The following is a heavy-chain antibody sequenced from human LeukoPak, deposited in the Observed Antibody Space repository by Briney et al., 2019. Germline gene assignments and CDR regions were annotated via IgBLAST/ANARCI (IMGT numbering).Heavy chain of an antibody. D-gene: IGHD3-22*01. J-gene: IGHJ3*02. V-gene: IGHV4-59*08. CDR1: GGSFSGYY. CDR2: IYYSGST. CDR3: ARWVLRYYYDSSGYYSAFDI. Sequence: KPSETLSLTCAVYGGSFSGYYWSWIRQPPGKGLEWIGYIYYSGSTNYNPSLKSRVTISVDTSKNQFSLKLSSVTAADTAVYYCARWVLRYYYDSSGYYSAFDIWGQGTMVTVSS.